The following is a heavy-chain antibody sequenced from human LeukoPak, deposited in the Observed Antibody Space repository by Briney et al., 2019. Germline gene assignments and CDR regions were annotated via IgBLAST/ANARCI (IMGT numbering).Heavy chain of an antibody. CDR2: INPNSGAT. V-gene: IGHV1-2*02. CDR1: GYTFTPYY. D-gene: IGHD3-10*01. J-gene: IGHJ4*02. CDR3: ARVSRNPYYYGSGSQAPDY. Sequence: ASVKVSCKASGYTFTPYYIHWLRQAPGQGLEWMAWINPNSGATNYAQKFQGRVTMTRDTSISTAYMELSRLRSDDTAVYYCARVSRNPYYYGSGSQAPDYWGQGTLVTVSS.